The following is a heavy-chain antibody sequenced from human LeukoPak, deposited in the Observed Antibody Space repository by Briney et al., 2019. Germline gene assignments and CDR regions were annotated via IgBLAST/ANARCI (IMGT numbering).Heavy chain of an antibody. CDR1: GGTFSSYA. V-gene: IGHV1-69*04. CDR3: AAYYYDSSGYYGEFDY. J-gene: IGHJ4*02. Sequence: SVKVSCKASGGTFSSYAISWVRQAPGQGLEWMGRIIPILGIANYAQKFQGRVTITADKSTSTAYMELSSLRSEDTAVYYCAAYYYDSSGYYGEFDYSGQGTLVTVSS. D-gene: IGHD3-22*01. CDR2: IIPILGIA.